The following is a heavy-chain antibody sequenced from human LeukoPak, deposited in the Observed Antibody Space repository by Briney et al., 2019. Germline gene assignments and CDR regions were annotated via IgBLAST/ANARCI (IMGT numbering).Heavy chain of an antibody. CDR3: ARQPLYSGSYYWFDP. D-gene: IGHD1-26*01. CDR1: GYSFTSYW. Sequence: GESLKISCKGSGYSFTSYWIGWVRQMPGKGLEWMGIIYPGDSDTRYSPSFQGQVTISADKSISTAYLQWSSLKASDTAMYYCARQPLYSGSYYWFDPWGQGTLVTVSS. J-gene: IGHJ5*02. CDR2: IYPGDSDT. V-gene: IGHV5-51*01.